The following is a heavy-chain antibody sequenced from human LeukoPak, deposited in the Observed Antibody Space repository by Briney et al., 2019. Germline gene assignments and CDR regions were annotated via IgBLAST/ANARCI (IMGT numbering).Heavy chain of an antibody. J-gene: IGHJ4*02. Sequence: GGSLRLSCAASGFTFSSYAMHWVRQAPGKGLEWVAVISYDGSNKYYADSVKGRFTISRDNSKNTLYLQMNRLRAEDTAVYYCARDMTTVVTEYYFDYWGQGTLVTVSS. CDR3: ARDMTTVVTEYYFDY. V-gene: IGHV3-30-3*01. D-gene: IGHD4-23*01. CDR1: GFTFSSYA. CDR2: ISYDGSNK.